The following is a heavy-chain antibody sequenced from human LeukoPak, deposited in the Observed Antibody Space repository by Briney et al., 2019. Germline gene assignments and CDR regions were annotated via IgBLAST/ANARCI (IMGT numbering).Heavy chain of an antibody. CDR3: ARGSRDFDY. V-gene: IGHV4-34*01. J-gene: IGHJ4*02. CDR2: INHSGST. CDR1: GGSFSGYY. Sequence: PSETLSLTCAVYGGSFSGYYWSWIRRPPGKGLEWIGEINHSGSTNYNPSLKSRVTISVDTSKNQFSLKLSSVTAADTAVYYCARGSRDFDYWGQGTLVTVSS.